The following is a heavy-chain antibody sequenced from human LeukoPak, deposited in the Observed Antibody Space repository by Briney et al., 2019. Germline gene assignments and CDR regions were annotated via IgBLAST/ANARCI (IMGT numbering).Heavy chain of an antibody. CDR3: ASGSVGYYH. CDR2: VNTDGSST. D-gene: IGHD3-22*01. Sequence: GASLRLSRSASGFTISTYGMHSDRQAPGKGLVWLSRVNTDGSSTNYADSVKGRFSFSRDNAKHTISLLLYCVRVGNTSMDYCASGSVGYYHWGQGTLVTVSS. CDR1: GFTISTYG. V-gene: IGHV3-74*01. J-gene: IGHJ5*02.